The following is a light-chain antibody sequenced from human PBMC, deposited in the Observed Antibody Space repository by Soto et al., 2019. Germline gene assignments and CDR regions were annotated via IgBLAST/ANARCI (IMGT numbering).Light chain of an antibody. V-gene: IGKV3-11*01. CDR1: QSVSRY. J-gene: IGKJ3*01. CDR3: HQRVNWPPGT. CDR2: DAS. Sequence: EIVLTQSPATLSLSPGERATLSCRASQSVSRYLAWYQQKPGQAPRLLISDASNRATGIPARFSGSGSGTDCTLTISSLEPEDFAVYYCHQRVNWPPGTFGPGTKVDIK.